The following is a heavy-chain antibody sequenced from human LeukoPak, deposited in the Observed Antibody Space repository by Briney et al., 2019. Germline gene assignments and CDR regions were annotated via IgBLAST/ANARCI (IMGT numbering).Heavy chain of an antibody. CDR3: ARDGHFDY. V-gene: IGHV1-2*02. CDR2: INPNSGGT. Sequence: GASVKVSCKASGYTFTGYNMQWLRQAPGQGLEWMGWINPNSGGTNYAQKFQGRVAMTRDTSISTAYMELSRPRSDDTAVYYCARDGHFDYWGQGTLVTVSS. J-gene: IGHJ4*02. CDR1: GYTFTGYN.